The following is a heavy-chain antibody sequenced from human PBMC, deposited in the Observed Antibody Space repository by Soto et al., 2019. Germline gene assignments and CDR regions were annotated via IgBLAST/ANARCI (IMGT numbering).Heavy chain of an antibody. Sequence: SETLSLTCAVYGGSFSGYYWSWIRQPPGKGLEWIGEINHSGSTNYNPSLKSRVTISVDTSKNQFSLKLSSVAAADTAVYYCARMVTVTTDYYYYMDVWGKGTTVTVSS. J-gene: IGHJ6*03. CDR1: GGSFSGYY. CDR2: INHSGST. CDR3: ARMVTVTTDYYYYMDV. D-gene: IGHD4-4*01. V-gene: IGHV4-34*01.